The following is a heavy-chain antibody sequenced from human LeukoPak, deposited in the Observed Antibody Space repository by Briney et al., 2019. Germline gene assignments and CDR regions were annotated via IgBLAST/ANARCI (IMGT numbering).Heavy chain of an antibody. CDR3: AKARRGEGWYSDYVH. J-gene: IGHJ4*02. D-gene: IGHD6-19*01. CDR2: ISTTTGST. V-gene: IGHV3-23*01. Sequence: GGSLRLSCAAYGFTFSTYALSWVRQAPGKGLEWVSAISTTTGSTHHADYVKGRFTISRDNSKDTLYLQMNSLRAEDTAVYYCAKARRGEGWYSDYVHWGQGTLVTVSS. CDR1: GFTFSTYA.